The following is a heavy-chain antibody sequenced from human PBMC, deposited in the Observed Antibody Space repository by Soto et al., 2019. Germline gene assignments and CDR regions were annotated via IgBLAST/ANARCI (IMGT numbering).Heavy chain of an antibody. Sequence: QVQLQESGPGLVKPSETLSLTCTVSGASISNYYWSWIRQPAGKGLEWIGRIYTSGSTDYNPSLHSRVTISIDTSRNQFSLKVTSVTAADTAVYYCARERREKIHDGYDIDYWGQGTLVTVSS. CDR1: GASISNYY. D-gene: IGHD5-12*01. J-gene: IGHJ4*02. V-gene: IGHV4-4*07. CDR2: IYTSGST. CDR3: ARERREKIHDGYDIDY.